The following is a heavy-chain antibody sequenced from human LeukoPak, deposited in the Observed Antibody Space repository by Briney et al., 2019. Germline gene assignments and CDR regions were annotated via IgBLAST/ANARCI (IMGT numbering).Heavy chain of an antibody. CDR3: AREDLKLPHNWFDP. CDR2: ITSAGDT. V-gene: IGHV4-4*07. J-gene: IGHJ5*02. CDR1: GGSISPYF. Sequence: SETLSLTCTVSGGSISPYFWSWIRQPAGKGLEWIGRITSAGDTVYNPSLRGRVTMSLDTSKNQFSLILNSVTASDTALYYCAREDLKLPHNWFDPWGQGTLVTVSS.